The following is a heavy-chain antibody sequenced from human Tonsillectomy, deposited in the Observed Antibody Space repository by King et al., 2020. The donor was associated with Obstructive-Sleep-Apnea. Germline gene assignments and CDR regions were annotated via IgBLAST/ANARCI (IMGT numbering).Heavy chain of an antibody. D-gene: IGHD3-22*01. J-gene: IGHJ3*02. CDR2: IYYSGST. V-gene: IGHV4-59*01. CDR1: GGSISSYY. Sequence: VQLQESGPGLVKPSETLSLTCTVSGGSISSYYWSWIRQPPGKGLEWIGYIYYSGSTNYNPSLKSRVTISVDTSKNQFSLKLSCVTAADTAVYYCARGVENSSGYYYAFDIWGQGIMVTVSS. CDR3: ARGVENSSGYYYAFDI.